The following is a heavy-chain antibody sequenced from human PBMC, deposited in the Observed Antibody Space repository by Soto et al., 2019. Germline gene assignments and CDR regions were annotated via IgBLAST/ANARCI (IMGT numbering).Heavy chain of an antibody. V-gene: IGHV4-59*01. J-gene: IGHJ5*02. D-gene: IGHD6-25*01. CDR3: ARVRIAARPGWFDP. CDR2: IYYSGST. CDR1: GGSISSYY. Sequence: QVQLQESGPGLVKPSETLSLTCTVSGGSISSYYWSWIRQPPGKGLEWIGYIYYSGSTNYNPSLKTRGTTSVDTSKNQFSLKLSSVTAADTAVYYCARVRIAARPGWFDPWCKGTLVTVSS.